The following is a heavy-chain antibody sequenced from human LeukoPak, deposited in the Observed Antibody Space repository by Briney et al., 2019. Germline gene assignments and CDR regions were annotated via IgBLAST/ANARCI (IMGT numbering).Heavy chain of an antibody. V-gene: IGHV4-38-2*02. D-gene: IGHD3-22*01. CDR3: ARDLYDSSGYYLLFDY. J-gene: IGHJ4*02. CDR1: GYSIISGYY. Sequence: SETLSLTCAVSGYSIISGYYWGWIRQPPVKGLEWIGSIYHSGSTSYNPSLKSRVTISADTSKNQFSLTLSSVTAADTAVYYCARDLYDSSGYYLLFDYWGQGTLVTVSS. CDR2: IYHSGST.